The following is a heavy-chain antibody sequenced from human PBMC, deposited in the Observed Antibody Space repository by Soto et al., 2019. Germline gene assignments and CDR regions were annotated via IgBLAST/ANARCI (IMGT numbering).Heavy chain of an antibody. D-gene: IGHD7-27*01. J-gene: IGHJ5*02. V-gene: IGHV3-11*06. CDR1: GLTFSNYY. CDR3: AREWLTQLGAFDP. Sequence: GGSLRLSCAASGLTFSNYYMSWIRQAPGKGLEWVSYIRSSSSYTNYADSVKGRFTISRDNAKNSLYLQMNSLRAEDTAVYYCAREWLTQLGAFDPWGQGTLVTVSS. CDR2: IRSSSSYT.